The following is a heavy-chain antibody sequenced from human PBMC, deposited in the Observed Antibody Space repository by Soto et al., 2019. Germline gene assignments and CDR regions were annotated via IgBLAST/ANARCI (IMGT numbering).Heavy chain of an antibody. Sequence: PWETLSLTCAVSVGASTGYYWSWVRQPPGKGLEWIGEILYTGSTTYNPSLKGRVTISVDTSKNHFSLIVTSVTAADTAVYYCARGLSGSSALDYWGQGILVTVSS. J-gene: IGHJ4*02. CDR3: ARGLSGSSALDY. D-gene: IGHD3-22*01. CDR2: ILYTGST. CDR1: VGASTGYY. V-gene: IGHV4-34*01.